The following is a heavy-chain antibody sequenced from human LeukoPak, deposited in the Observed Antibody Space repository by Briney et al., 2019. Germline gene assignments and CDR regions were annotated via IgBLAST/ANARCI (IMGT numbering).Heavy chain of an antibody. CDR3: ARALAARRGNYYYYYYMDV. D-gene: IGHD6-6*01. Sequence: ASVKVSCKASGYTFTSYDINWVRQATGQGLEWMGWMNPNSGNTGYAQKFQGRVTMTRNTSISTAYMELSSLRSEDTAVYYCARALAARRGNYYYYYYMDVWGKGTTVTVSS. V-gene: IGHV1-8*01. CDR2: MNPNSGNT. J-gene: IGHJ6*03. CDR1: GYTFTSYD.